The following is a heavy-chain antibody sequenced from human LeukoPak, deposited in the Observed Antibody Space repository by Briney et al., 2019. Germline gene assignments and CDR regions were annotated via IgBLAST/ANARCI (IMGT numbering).Heavy chain of an antibody. CDR2: ISSDGSNK. V-gene: IGHV3-30*03. Sequence: PGGSLRLSCIASGFTFSNYGMHWVRQAPGKGLEWVAVISSDGSNKYYADSVKGRFTISRDNSKNTLYLQMNSLRAEDTAVYYCARSPYYYYGMDVWGQGTTVTVSS. CDR3: ARSPYYYYGMDV. CDR1: GFTFSNYG. J-gene: IGHJ6*02.